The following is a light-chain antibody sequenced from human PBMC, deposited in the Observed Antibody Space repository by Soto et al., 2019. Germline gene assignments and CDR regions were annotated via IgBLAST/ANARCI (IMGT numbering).Light chain of an antibody. CDR3: ATWDDGLGAPL. V-gene: IGLV1-44*01. CDR1: SSNIGKNP. CDR2: RDD. Sequence: QSVLTQPPSASGTPGQSVTVSCSGGSSNIGKNPVTWYQQLPGAAPKLLIHRDDQRPSGVPDRFSASKSDASASLAISGLQSEYEADYFCATWDDGLGAPLFGGGTKLTVL. J-gene: IGLJ2*01.